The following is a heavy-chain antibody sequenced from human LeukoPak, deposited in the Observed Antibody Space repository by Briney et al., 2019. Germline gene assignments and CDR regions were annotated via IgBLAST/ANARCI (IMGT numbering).Heavy chain of an antibody. CDR2: ISYSGTT. J-gene: IGHJ4*02. Sequence: SETLSLTCTVSGGSIISYYWSWIRQPPGKGLEWIGYISYSGTTNYNPSLKSRVTISVDTSRNQFSLKLSSVTAADTAVYYCARHGVYYASGSPSLDYWGQGTLVTVSS. V-gene: IGHV4-59*08. CDR1: GGSIISYY. CDR3: ARHGVYYASGSPSLDY. D-gene: IGHD3-10*01.